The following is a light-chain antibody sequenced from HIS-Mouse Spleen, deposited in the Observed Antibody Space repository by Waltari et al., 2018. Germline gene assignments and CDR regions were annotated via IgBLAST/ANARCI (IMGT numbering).Light chain of an antibody. CDR1: QSVRSN. J-gene: IGKJ3*01. CDR3: QQYGSSIFT. V-gene: IGKV3-20*01. Sequence: EIVMTQSPATLSVSPRERATLSCRASQSVRSNLAWYQQKPGQAPRPLIYGASTRATGIPDRFSGSGSGTDFTLTISRLEPEDFAVYYCQQYGSSIFTFGPGTKVDIK. CDR2: GAS.